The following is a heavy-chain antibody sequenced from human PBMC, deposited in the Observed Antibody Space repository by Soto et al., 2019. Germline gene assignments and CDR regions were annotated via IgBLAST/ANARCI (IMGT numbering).Heavy chain of an antibody. Sequence: SETLSLTCTVYGGSFSGYYWSWIRQPPGKGLEWIGEINHSGSTNYNPSLKSRVTISVDTSKNQFSLKLSSLTAADTAVYYCASMTDCDILTGYYNWFDPWGQGTLVTVSS. J-gene: IGHJ5*02. CDR3: ASMTDCDILTGYYNWFDP. D-gene: IGHD3-9*01. V-gene: IGHV4-34*01. CDR2: INHSGST. CDR1: GGSFSGYY.